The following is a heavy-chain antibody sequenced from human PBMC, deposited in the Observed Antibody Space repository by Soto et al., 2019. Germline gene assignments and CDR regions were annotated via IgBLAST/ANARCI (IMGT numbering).Heavy chain of an antibody. CDR2: INHSGST. D-gene: IGHD4-4*01. CDR3: ARARYSPSDFDY. CDR1: GGSFSGYY. V-gene: IGHV4-34*01. J-gene: IGHJ4*02. Sequence: SETLSLTCAVYGGSFSGYYWSWIRQPPGKGLEWIGEINHSGSTNYNPSLKSRVTISVDTSKNQFSLKPSSVTAADTAVYYCARARYSPSDFDYWGQGTLVTVSS.